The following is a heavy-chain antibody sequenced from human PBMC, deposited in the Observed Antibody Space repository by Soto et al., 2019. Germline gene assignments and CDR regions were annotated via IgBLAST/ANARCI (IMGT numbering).Heavy chain of an antibody. Sequence: QVQLQESGPGLVKPSQTLSLTCTVSGGSISSGDYYWSWIRQPPGKGLEWIGYIYYSGSTYYNPSLQSRVAMSVDPSKHEFSLKLSSVTAADTAVYYSAREGVSYFATSGYYSRNFDYWGQGTLVTVSS. CDR2: IYYSGST. D-gene: IGHD3-22*01. J-gene: IGHJ4*02. CDR3: AREGVSYFATSGYYSRNFDY. CDR1: GGSISSGDYY. V-gene: IGHV4-30-4*01.